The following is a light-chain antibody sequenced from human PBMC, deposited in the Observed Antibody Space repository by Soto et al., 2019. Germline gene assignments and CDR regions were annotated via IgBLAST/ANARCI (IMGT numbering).Light chain of an antibody. CDR1: QTIRNY. CDR2: AAY. J-gene: IGKJ4*01. Sequence: DIQMTQSPSPLSASVGDRVTITCRASQTIRNYLNWYQQKPGEAPKLLIYAAYRLQSGVPSRFSGSGSGTDFTLTSNTLQPEDIATYYCQQSYSTPRFGGGTKVEIK. CDR3: QQSYSTPR. V-gene: IGKV1-39*01.